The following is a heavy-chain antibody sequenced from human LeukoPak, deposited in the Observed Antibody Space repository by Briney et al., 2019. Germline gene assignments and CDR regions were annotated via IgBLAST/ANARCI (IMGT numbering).Heavy chain of an antibody. D-gene: IGHD3-10*01. J-gene: IGHJ5*02. Sequence: SETLSLTCAVYGGSLSGYYWSWIRQPPGKGLEWIGEINHSGSTNYNPSLKSRVTISVDTSKNQFSLKLSSVTAADTAVYYCARGLMVRGVIYDPWGQGTLVTVSS. CDR3: ARGLMVRGVIYDP. CDR2: INHSGST. V-gene: IGHV4-34*01. CDR1: GGSLSGYY.